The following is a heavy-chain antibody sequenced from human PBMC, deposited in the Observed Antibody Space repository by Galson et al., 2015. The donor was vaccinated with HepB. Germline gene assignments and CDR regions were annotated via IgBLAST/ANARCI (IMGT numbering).Heavy chain of an antibody. J-gene: IGHJ4*02. Sequence: LRLSCAASGFTFSGSAMHWVRQASGKGLEWVGRIGSKAHNYVTAYVASVKGRFTISRDDSKSTAYLQMNSLKTEDTAVYYCTRLGDLSGYSSKWGQGTLVTVSS. CDR1: GFTFSGSA. CDR2: IGSKAHNYVT. D-gene: IGHD6-13*01. V-gene: IGHV3-73*01. CDR3: TRLGDLSGYSSK.